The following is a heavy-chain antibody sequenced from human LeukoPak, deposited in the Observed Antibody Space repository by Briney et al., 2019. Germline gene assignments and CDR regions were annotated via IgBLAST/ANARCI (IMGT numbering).Heavy chain of an antibody. V-gene: IGHV4-34*01. D-gene: IGHD7-27*01. CDR1: GASFSYDY. J-gene: IGHJ5*01. Sequence: SETLSLTCAVYGASFSYDYWSWIRQPPGKGLEWIGEINHSGSITYNPSLKSRVTISAEKSKSQFSLRLTSVTAADTAVYYCAKGVWAPRFDSWGQGTLVTVSS. CDR2: INHSGSI. CDR3: AKGVWAPRFDS.